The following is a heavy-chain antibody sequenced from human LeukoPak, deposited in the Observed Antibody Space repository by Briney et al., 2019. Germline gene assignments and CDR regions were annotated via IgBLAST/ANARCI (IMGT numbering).Heavy chain of an antibody. CDR3: AKDRSIGTYYTFDS. D-gene: IGHD1-26*01. CDR1: GFTFSSYA. Sequence: GGSLRLSCAAPGFTFSSYAMSWVRQAPGKGLEWVSAVSGSGAIAYYTDSVKGRFTISRDNSKNTLYLQMSSLTAKDTAVYYCAKDRSIGTYYTFDSWGQGTLVTVSS. V-gene: IGHV3-23*01. J-gene: IGHJ4*02. CDR2: VSGSGAIA.